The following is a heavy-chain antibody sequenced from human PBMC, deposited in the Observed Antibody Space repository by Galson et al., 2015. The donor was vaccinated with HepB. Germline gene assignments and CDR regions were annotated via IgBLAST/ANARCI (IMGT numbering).Heavy chain of an antibody. CDR2: IWYDGSNK. D-gene: IGHD3-22*01. J-gene: IGHJ6*02. CDR1: GFTFSSYG. Sequence: SLRLSCAASGFTFSSYGMHWVRQAPGKGLEWVAVIWYDGSNKYYADSVKGRFTISRDNSKNTLYLQMNSLRAEDTAVYYCARLSYYDSSGYYSDYYYGMDVWGQGTTVTVSS. V-gene: IGHV3-33*08. CDR3: ARLSYYDSSGYYSDYYYGMDV.